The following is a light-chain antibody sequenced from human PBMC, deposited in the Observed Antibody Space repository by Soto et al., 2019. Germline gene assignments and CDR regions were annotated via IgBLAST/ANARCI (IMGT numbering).Light chain of an antibody. Sequence: AIQMTQSPSSLSASLGDRATITCRASQGIKKDLGWYQQKPGKAPNLLIYASSTLQSGVPSRFSGSGSGTDFTLTISSLQPEDFAVYFCQQDYSYPLTFGGGTKVELK. V-gene: IGKV1-6*01. CDR2: ASS. CDR1: QGIKKD. J-gene: IGKJ4*01. CDR3: QQDYSYPLT.